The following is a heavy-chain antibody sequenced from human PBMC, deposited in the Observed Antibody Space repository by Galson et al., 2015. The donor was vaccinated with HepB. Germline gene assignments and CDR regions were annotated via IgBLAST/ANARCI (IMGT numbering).Heavy chain of an antibody. J-gene: IGHJ3*02. Sequence: SVKVSCKAFGYSFSTYYMHWVRQAPGQGLEWMGIINPSGGRTSYAQKFQGRVTMTTVTSTSTVYMELSSLRSEDTAVYYCARGDRLAGLSAFDIWGQGTMVTVSS. CDR2: INPSGGRT. D-gene: IGHD3-16*01. CDR1: GYSFSTYY. CDR3: ARGDRLAGLSAFDI. V-gene: IGHV1-46*01.